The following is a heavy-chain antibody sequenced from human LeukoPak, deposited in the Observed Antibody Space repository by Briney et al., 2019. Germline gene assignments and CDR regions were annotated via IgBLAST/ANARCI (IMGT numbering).Heavy chain of an antibody. V-gene: IGHV3-23*01. D-gene: IGHD6-19*01. CDR1: GFTFSAFA. CDR2: ITDDGYNT. J-gene: IGHJ4*02. Sequence: GGSLRLSCAASGFTFSAFAMTWVRQAPGKGLEWVSTITDDGYNTYSADSVKGRITFSRDNSKNTLSLQLRSPRAEDTAVYYCAKDLSYTSGASDHWGQGTLVTVSS. CDR3: AKDLSYTSGASDH.